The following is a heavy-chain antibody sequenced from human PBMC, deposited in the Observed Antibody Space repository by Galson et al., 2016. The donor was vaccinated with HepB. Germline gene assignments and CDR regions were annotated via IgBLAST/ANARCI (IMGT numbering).Heavy chain of an antibody. Sequence: SETLSLTCTVSGASVNSGSDYWSWIRQPPGKGLEWIGYIYNNGRANNNPSLKGRVTISIDTSKNHFYLKLRSVSTADTAVYYCARGFFYYYYGLDVWGQGTTVTVSS. CDR3: ARGFFYYYYGLDV. CDR2: IYNNGRA. V-gene: IGHV4-61*03. CDR1: GASVNSGSDY. J-gene: IGHJ6*02.